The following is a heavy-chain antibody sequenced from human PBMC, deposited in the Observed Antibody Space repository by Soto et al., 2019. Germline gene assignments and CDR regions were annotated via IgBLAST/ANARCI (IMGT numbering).Heavy chain of an antibody. CDR3: ARIGYSSSSFDH. Sequence: EVQLVESGGGLVQAGGSLRLSCTASGFTFSHYWMSWVRQAPGKGLEWVSNIKEDGSVIYDVDSVKGRFTISRESAKNSVYLQMNSLRAEDTAVYYCARIGYSSSSFDHWGQGTLVTVPS. J-gene: IGHJ4*02. CDR1: GFTFSHYW. D-gene: IGHD6-6*01. CDR2: IKEDGSVI. V-gene: IGHV3-7*03.